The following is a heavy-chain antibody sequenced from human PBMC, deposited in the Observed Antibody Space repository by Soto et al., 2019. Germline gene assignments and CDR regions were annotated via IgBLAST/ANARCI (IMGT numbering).Heavy chain of an antibody. CDR1: GYTFTNYG. CDR3: APRYPAFDY. J-gene: IGHJ4*02. CDR2: ITTDKGKT. Sequence: QVQLVQSGPEVKKPGASVKVSCKTSGYTFTNYGISWVRQAPGQGLEWMGWITTDKGKTTYAQKFQGRVTMTTDTSTSTAYMERRSLRSDDTAMYYCAPRYPAFDYWGQGTLVTVSS. D-gene: IGHD3-16*02. V-gene: IGHV1-18*01.